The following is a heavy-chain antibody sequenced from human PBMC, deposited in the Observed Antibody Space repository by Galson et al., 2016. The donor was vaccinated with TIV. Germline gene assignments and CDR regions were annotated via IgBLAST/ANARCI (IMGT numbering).Heavy chain of an antibody. CDR2: MYYSVNT. CDR1: GGSISSSSYY. J-gene: IGHJ4*02. D-gene: IGHD4-17*01. Sequence: LSLTCTVSGGSISSSSYYWGWIRQPPGKGLEWIGSMYYSVNTYYSPSLRSRVTISVDTSKKQFSLKLNSVTAADTAVYYCARSRYGADVGSCFDYWGQGILVTVSS. CDR3: ARSRYGADVGSCFDY. V-gene: IGHV4-39*07.